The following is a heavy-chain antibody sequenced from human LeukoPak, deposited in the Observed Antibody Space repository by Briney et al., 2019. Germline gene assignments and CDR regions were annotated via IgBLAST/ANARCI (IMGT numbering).Heavy chain of an antibody. V-gene: IGHV1-2*05. CDR2: INPNSGGT. CDR1: GYTFTGYY. CDR3: ARPARAPVYSSSWSLSDY. J-gene: IGHJ4*02. Sequence: ASVKVSCKASGYTFTGYYMHWVRQAPGQGLEWMGRINPNSGGTNYAQKFQGRVTMTRDTSISNAHMELSTLRCADTGLYYCARPARAPVYSSSWSLSDYWGEGTLVTVSP. D-gene: IGHD6-13*01.